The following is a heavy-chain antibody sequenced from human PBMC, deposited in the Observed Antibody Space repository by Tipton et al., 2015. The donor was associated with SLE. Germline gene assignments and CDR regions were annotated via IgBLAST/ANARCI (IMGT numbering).Heavy chain of an antibody. CDR2: IYTSGST. V-gene: IGHV4-61*02. Sequence: TLSLTCTVSGASVSSRSYYWSWIRQPAGKGLEWIGRIYTSGSTNYNPSLKSRVTISVDTSKNQFSLKLSSVTAADTAVYYCARVLGVVKSYYMDVWGKGTTVTVSS. CDR3: ARVLGVVKSYYMDV. D-gene: IGHD3-3*01. CDR1: GASVSSRSYY. J-gene: IGHJ6*03.